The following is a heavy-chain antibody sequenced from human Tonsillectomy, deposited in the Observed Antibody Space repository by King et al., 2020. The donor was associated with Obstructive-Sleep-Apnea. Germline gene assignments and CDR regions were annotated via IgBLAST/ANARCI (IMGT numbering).Heavy chain of an antibody. CDR2: IYWDDDK. V-gene: IGHV2-5*02. CDR1: GFSLSTSGGG. Sequence: ITLKESGPTLVKPTQTLTLTCTFSGFSLSTSGGGVGWIRQPPGKALEWLALIYWDDDKRYSPSLKSRLTVTRDTSKNEVVLTMTNMDPVDTATDYCARRGKYYDILTGYYNGDWFDPWGQGTLVTVSS. CDR3: ARRGKYYDILTGYYNGDWFDP. D-gene: IGHD3-9*01. J-gene: IGHJ5*02.